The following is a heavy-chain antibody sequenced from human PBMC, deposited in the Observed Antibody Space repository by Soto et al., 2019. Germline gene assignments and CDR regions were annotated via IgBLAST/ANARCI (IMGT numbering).Heavy chain of an antibody. V-gene: IGHV1-18*01. J-gene: IGHJ6*03. Sequence: ASVKVSCKASGYTFTSYGISWLRQAPGQGLEWMGWISAYNGSTNYAQKLQGRVTMTTDTSTSTAYMELRSLRSDDTAVYYCARVIKDVVVTTVSIHMDVWGKGTTVTVSS. D-gene: IGHD4-17*01. CDR2: ISAYNGST. CDR3: ARVIKDVVVTTVSIHMDV. CDR1: GYTFTSYG.